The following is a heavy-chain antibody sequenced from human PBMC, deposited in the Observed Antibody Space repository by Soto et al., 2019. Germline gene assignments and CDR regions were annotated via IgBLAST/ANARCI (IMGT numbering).Heavy chain of an antibody. CDR1: GGSFSGYY. Sequence: SETLSLTWAVYGGSFSGYYWSWLRPPPGKGLEWIGEINHSGSTNYNPSLKSRVTISVDTSKNQFSLKLSSVTAADTAVYYCAGGRGARDHYGRQWLVSHSPRFDPWGQGTLVTVS. V-gene: IGHV4-34*01. J-gene: IGHJ5*02. CDR2: INHSGST. D-gene: IGHD6-19*01. CDR3: AGGRGARDHYGRQWLVSHSPRFDP.